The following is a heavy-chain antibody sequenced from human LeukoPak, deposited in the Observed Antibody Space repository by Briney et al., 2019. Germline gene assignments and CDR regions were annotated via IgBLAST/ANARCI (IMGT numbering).Heavy chain of an antibody. V-gene: IGHV4-34*01. CDR3: ARGAGAAAGSLVIDY. Sequence: PSETLSLTCAVYGGSFSGYYWSWIRQPPGKGLEWIGEINHSGSTNYNQSLKSRVTISVDTSKNQFSLKLSSVTAADTAVYYCARGAGAAAGSLVIDYWGQGTLVTVSS. J-gene: IGHJ4*02. D-gene: IGHD6-13*01. CDR1: GGSFSGYY. CDR2: INHSGST.